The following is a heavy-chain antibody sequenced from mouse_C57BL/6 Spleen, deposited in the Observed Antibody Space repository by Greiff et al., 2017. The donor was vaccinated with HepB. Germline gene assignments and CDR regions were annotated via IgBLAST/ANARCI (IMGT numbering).Heavy chain of an antibody. D-gene: IGHD1-1*01. CDR1: GFSLTSYG. J-gene: IGHJ4*01. Sequence: QVQLQQSGPGLVQPSQSLSITCTVSGFSLTSYGVHWVRQSPGKGLEWLGVIWRGGSTDYNAAFMSRLSITKDNSKSQVFFKMNSLQADDTAIYYCAIPNYYGSSDAYAMDYWGQGTSVTVSS. CDR3: AIPNYYGSSDAYAMDY. CDR2: IWRGGST. V-gene: IGHV2-5*01.